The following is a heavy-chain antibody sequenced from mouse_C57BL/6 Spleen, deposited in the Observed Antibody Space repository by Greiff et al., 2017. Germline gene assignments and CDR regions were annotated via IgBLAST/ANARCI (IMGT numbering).Heavy chain of an antibody. V-gene: IGHV14-2*01. D-gene: IGHD2-4*01. CDR2: IDPEDGET. CDR1: GFNIKDYY. Sequence: EVQGVESGAELVKPGASVKLSCTASGFNIKDYYMHWVKQRTEQGLEWIGRIDPEDGETKYAPKFQGKATITADTSSHTAYLQLSSLTSEDTAVYYCARGGLRGDYYAMDYWGQGTSVTVSS. CDR3: ARGGLRGDYYAMDY. J-gene: IGHJ4*01.